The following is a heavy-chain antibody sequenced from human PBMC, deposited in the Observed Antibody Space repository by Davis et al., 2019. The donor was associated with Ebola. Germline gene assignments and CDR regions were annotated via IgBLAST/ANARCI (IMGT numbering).Heavy chain of an antibody. Sequence: MPGGSLRLSCAVYGGSFSGYYWSWIRQPPGKGLEWIGEINHSGSTNYNPSLKSRVTISVDTSKNQFSLKLSSVTAPDTAVYYCARGRHDFWSGYYPLFHYWGQGTLVTVSS. V-gene: IGHV4-34*01. CDR3: ARGRHDFWSGYYPLFHY. CDR2: INHSGST. CDR1: GGSFSGYY. J-gene: IGHJ4*02. D-gene: IGHD3-3*01.